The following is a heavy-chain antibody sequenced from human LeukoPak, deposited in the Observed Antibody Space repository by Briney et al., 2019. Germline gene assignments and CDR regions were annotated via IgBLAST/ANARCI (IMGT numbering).Heavy chain of an antibody. V-gene: IGHV1-18*01. D-gene: IGHD3-22*01. CDR2: ISAYNGNT. Sequence: ASVKVSCKASGYTFTSYGISWVRQAPGQGLEWMGWISAYNGNTNYAQKLQGGVTMTTDTSTSTAYMELRSLRSDDTAVYYCARDPLNYYDSSGYYYAWFDPWGQGTLVTVSS. J-gene: IGHJ5*02. CDR3: ARDPLNYYDSSGYYYAWFDP. CDR1: GYTFTSYG.